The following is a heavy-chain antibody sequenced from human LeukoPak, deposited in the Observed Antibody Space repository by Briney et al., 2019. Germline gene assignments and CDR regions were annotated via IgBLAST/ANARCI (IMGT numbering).Heavy chain of an antibody. CDR3: AKDRPNFHENSGHYYRRDGDS. V-gene: IGHV3-23*01. Sequence: GGSLRLSCAASGFTFSSYAMSWVRQAPGKGLEWVASMCGTAGCTFYPDSVKGRFTISRDNSKNVLYLRMNSRTAEDTAIYYCAKDRPNFHENSGHYYRRDGDSWGQGTLVTVSS. J-gene: IGHJ5*01. D-gene: IGHD3-22*01. CDR2: MCGTAGCT. CDR1: GFTFSSYA.